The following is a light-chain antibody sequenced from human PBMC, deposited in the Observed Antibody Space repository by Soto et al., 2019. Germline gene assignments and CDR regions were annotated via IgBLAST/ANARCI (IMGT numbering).Light chain of an antibody. V-gene: IGKV1-39*01. Sequence: DIHISQSPSSLSASVGDRVTITCRASQTINTYLNWYQQKPGKAPKLLIYAASTLQSGVPSRFSGSGSGTDFTLTISSLQPEDFATYYCQQTYSALITFGQGTRLEIK. CDR1: QTINTY. CDR3: QQTYSALIT. CDR2: AAS. J-gene: IGKJ5*01.